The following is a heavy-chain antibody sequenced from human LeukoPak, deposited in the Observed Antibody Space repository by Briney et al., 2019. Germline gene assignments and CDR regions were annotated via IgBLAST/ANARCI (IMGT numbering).Heavy chain of an antibody. D-gene: IGHD2-21*02. J-gene: IGHJ4*02. Sequence: GGSLRLSCVASRFTFSKYWMSWVRQAPGKGLEWVANINQDGSKKPYADSMKGRFTISRDNAKESLYLQLNSLRADDTAVYYCAKWGPHCVGDYCPALDSWGQGTLVTVSS. V-gene: IGHV3-7*01. CDR3: AKWGPHCVGDYCPALDS. CDR1: RFTFSKYW. CDR2: INQDGSKK.